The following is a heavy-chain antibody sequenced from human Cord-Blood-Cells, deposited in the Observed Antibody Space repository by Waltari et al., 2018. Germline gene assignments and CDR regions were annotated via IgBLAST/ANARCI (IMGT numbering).Heavy chain of an antibody. Sequence: EVQLVESGGGLVQPGGSLRLSCAASGFTFSSYWMHWVRQAPGKGLVWVSRIKSDGSSTSYADSVKGRFTISRDNAKNTLYLQMNSLRAEDTAVYYCARDLYGSGSYNWFDPWGQGTLVTVSS. CDR1: GFTFSSYW. CDR2: IKSDGSST. D-gene: IGHD3-10*01. V-gene: IGHV3-74*01. CDR3: ARDLYGSGSYNWFDP. J-gene: IGHJ5*02.